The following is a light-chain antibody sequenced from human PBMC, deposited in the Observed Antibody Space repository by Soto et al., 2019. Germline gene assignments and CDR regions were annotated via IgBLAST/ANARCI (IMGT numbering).Light chain of an antibody. CDR2: DAS. Sequence: DLQMTQSPSTLSASVGDRVTITCRASQSISSWLAWYQQKPGKAPKLLIYDASSLDSGVPSRFSGSGSGTEFTLTISSLQPDDFATYYCQQYESYWTFGQGTKVEVK. J-gene: IGKJ1*01. V-gene: IGKV1-5*01. CDR3: QQYESYWT. CDR1: QSISSW.